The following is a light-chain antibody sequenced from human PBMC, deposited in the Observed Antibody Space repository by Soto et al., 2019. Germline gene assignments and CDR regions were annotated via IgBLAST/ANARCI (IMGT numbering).Light chain of an antibody. CDR1: QTISSRY. J-gene: IGKJ1*01. Sequence: EIVLAQSPGTLSLSPGERATLSCRASQTISSRYLTWYQQKSCQVPRLLIYGASSRATGIPDRFSGSGSGTDFTLTISRLEPEDVAVYYCHHSGNSHGTFGQGTKVEIK. CDR2: GAS. CDR3: HHSGNSHGT. V-gene: IGKV3-20*01.